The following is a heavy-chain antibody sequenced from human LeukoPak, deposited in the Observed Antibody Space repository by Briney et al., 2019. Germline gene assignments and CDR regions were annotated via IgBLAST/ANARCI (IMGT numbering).Heavy chain of an antibody. CDR2: ISSSSSTI. D-gene: IGHD6-19*01. Sequence: PGGSLRLSCAASGFTFSSYSMNWVRQAPGKGLEWVSYISSSSSTIYYADSVKGRFTISRDNAKNSLYLQMNSLRAEDTAVYYCASSGVAVAVGYHYYGMDVWGQGTTVTVSS. V-gene: IGHV3-48*04. J-gene: IGHJ6*02. CDR3: ASSGVAVAVGYHYYGMDV. CDR1: GFTFSSYS.